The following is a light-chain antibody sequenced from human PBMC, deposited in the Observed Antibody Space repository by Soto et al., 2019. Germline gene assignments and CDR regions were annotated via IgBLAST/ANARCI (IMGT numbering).Light chain of an antibody. CDR1: QSVGNN. Sequence: EIVVTQSPATLSVSPGERATLSCRASQSVGNNFAWYQQKPGQAPRLLIYATSTRATGVPARFSGSGSGTEFTLTISSLQSEDFAVYYCQQYSDWPRTFGGGTKVEIE. V-gene: IGKV3-15*01. CDR2: ATS. CDR3: QQYSDWPRT. J-gene: IGKJ4*01.